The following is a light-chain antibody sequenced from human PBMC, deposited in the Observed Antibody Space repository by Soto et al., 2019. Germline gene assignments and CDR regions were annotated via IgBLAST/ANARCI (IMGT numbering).Light chain of an antibody. Sequence: IQMTESLSTLAASVGDRGTITCRASQSISSWLAWYQQKPGKAPKLLIYDASSLESGVPSRFSGSGSGTEFTLTISSLQPDDFATYYCQQYNSYSWTFGQGTKVDI. V-gene: IGKV1-5*01. CDR3: QQYNSYSWT. J-gene: IGKJ1*01. CDR2: DAS. CDR1: QSISSW.